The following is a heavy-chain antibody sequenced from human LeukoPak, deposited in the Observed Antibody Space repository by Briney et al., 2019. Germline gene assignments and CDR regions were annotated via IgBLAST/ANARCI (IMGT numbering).Heavy chain of an antibody. J-gene: IGHJ4*02. D-gene: IGHD3-16*02. CDR1: GFTFSSYA. CDR2: ISGSAGST. CDR3: ARGVLGIWGSYRDYFDY. V-gene: IGHV3-23*01. Sequence: GGSLRLSCAASGFTFSSYAMSWVRQAPGKGLELVSAISGSAGSTYYADSVKGRFTISRDNSKNTLYLQMNSLRAEDTAVYYCARGVLGIWGSYRDYFDYWGQGTLVTVSS.